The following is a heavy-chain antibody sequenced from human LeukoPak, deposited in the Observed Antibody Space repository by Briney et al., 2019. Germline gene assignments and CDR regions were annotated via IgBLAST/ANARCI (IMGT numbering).Heavy chain of an antibody. Sequence: ASVKVSCKASGYTFTSYAMNWVRQAPGQGLKWMGWINTNTGNPTYAQGFTGRFVFSLDTSVSTAYLQISSLKAEDTAVYYCARYHQIQLAAALDYWGQGTLVTVSS. CDR2: INTNTGNP. J-gene: IGHJ4*02. CDR3: ARYHQIQLAAALDY. D-gene: IGHD6-13*01. CDR1: GYTFTSYA. V-gene: IGHV7-4-1*02.